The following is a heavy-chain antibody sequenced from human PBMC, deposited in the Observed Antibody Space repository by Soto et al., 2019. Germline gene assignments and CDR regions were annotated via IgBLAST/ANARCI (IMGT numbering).Heavy chain of an antibody. Sequence: APGQGLDRMGWINPNSGGTKYAQKFQGRVTMTRDTSISTAYMELSRQRSDDTAVYYCAIADLHFYYYGLDVWGEVPTVPV. D-gene: IGHD3-10*01. V-gene: IGHV1-2*02. CDR2: INPNSGGT. J-gene: IGHJ6*02. CDR3: AIADLHFYYYGLDV.